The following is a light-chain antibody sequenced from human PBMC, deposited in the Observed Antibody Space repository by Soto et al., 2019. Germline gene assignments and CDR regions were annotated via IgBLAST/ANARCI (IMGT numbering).Light chain of an antibody. V-gene: IGKV3-15*01. J-gene: IGKJ1*01. Sequence: EIVMTQSPATLSVSPGERATLSCRASQSISINLAWYQQKPGQAPRLLIYGASARATGIPARFSGSGSGTEFTLTISSLQSEDFAIYYCQQYNNWPERTFGQGTKVDIK. CDR2: GAS. CDR1: QSISIN. CDR3: QQYNNWPERT.